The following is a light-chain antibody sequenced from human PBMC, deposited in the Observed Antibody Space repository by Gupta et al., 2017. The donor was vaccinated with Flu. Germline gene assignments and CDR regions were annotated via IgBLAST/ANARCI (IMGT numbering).Light chain of an antibody. J-gene: IGLJ2*01. CDR2: RNN. V-gene: IGLV1-47*01. CDR3: SGWDDSLRGVL. CDR1: SSNIGSNY. Sequence: QSVLTQPPSASGTPGQRVIISCSGGSSNIGSNYVYWYQQLPGTAPKLLVYRNNHRPSGVPDRFSGSKSGTSASLAISGLRSDDEADYYCSGWDDSLRGVLFGGGTKLTVL.